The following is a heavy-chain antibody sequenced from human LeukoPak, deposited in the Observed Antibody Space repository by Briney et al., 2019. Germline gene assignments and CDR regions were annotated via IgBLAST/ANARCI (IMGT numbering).Heavy chain of an antibody. CDR2: INSDGSST. J-gene: IGHJ4*02. Sequence: PGGALRLSCAASGFTFSSYAMSWVRQAPGKGLVWVSRINSDGSSTSYADSVKGRFTISRANAKNTLYLQMNSLRAEDTAVYYCAGARGFDYWGQGTLVTVSS. V-gene: IGHV3-74*01. CDR3: AGARGFDY. CDR1: GFTFSSYA.